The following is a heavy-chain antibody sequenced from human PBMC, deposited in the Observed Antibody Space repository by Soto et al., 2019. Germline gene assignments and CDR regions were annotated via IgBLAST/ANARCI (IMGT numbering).Heavy chain of an antibody. CDR2: INSDGSHT. J-gene: IGHJ5*01. CDR1: GFTFFAYW. CDR3: AKEGDYGDYGGENWCDS. Sequence: EVQLVESGGGLVQPGGSLRLSCAASGFTFFAYWIHWVRQVPGKGLVWVSRINSDGSHTSYADSVRGRFTISRDNSKNTVYLQMNSLTAEDTAVYYCAKEGDYGDYGGENWCDSWGQGSLVTVSS. V-gene: IGHV3-74*01. D-gene: IGHD4-17*01.